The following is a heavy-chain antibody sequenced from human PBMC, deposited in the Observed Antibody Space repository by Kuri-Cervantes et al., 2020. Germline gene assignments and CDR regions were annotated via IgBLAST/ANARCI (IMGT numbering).Heavy chain of an antibody. CDR3: ATGRGDSFDY. D-gene: IGHD2-21*01. V-gene: IGHV3-23*01. Sequence: GESLKISCAASGFTFSSYAMSWVRQAPGKGLEWVSAISGSGGSTYYADSVKGRFTISRASSKNTLYLQMNSLRVEDTAVHYCATGRGDSFDYWGQGTLVTVSS. J-gene: IGHJ4*02. CDR1: GFTFSSYA. CDR2: ISGSGGST.